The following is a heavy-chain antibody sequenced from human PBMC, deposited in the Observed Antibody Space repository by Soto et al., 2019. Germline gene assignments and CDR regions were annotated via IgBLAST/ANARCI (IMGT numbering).Heavy chain of an antibody. CDR2: ISGSGGST. D-gene: IGHD6-13*01. V-gene: IGHV3-23*01. J-gene: IGHJ5*02. Sequence: GGSLRLCCAACGFTFSSYAMSWVRQAPGKGLEWVSAISGSGGSTYYADSVKGRFTTSRDNSKNTLHLQMNSLRAEDTAVYYCAKRDPPAKSSSSPWGQGTLVTVSS. CDR1: GFTFSSYA. CDR3: AKRDPPAKSSSSP.